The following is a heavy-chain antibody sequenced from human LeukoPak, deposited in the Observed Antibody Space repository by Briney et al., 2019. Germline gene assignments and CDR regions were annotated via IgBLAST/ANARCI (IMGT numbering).Heavy chain of an antibody. CDR3: ARGGYVWGSYRYPFDY. CDR2: INHSGST. D-gene: IGHD3-16*02. J-gene: IGHJ4*02. V-gene: IGHV4-34*01. Sequence: PSETLSLTCAVYGGSFSGYYWSWIRQPPGNGLEWIGEINHSGSTNYNPSLKSRVTISVDTSKNQFSLKLSSVTAADTAVYYCARGGYVWGSYRYPFDYWGQGTLVTVSS. CDR1: GGSFSGYY.